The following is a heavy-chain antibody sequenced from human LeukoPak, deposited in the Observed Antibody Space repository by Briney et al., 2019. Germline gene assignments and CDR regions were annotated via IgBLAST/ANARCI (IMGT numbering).Heavy chain of an antibody. CDR1: GYTFTGYY. J-gene: IGHJ4*02. Sequence: ASVKVSCKASGYTFTGYYMHWVRQAPGQGLEWMGWIDPNSGGTNYAQKFQGRVTITADESTSTAYMELSSLRSEDTAVYYCASPGPGDGYNLDPYYFDYWGQGTLVTVSS. D-gene: IGHD5-24*01. CDR2: IDPNSGGT. V-gene: IGHV1-2*02. CDR3: ASPGPGDGYNLDPYYFDY.